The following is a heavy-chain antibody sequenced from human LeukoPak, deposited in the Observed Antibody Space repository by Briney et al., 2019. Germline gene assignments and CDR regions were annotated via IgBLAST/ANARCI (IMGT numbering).Heavy chain of an antibody. Sequence: GGSLRLSCAASGFTFSSYSMNWVRQAPGKWLEWVSSISSSSSYIYYADSVKGRFTISRDNAKNSLYLQMNSLRAEDTAVYYCARDYAPGWFDPWGQGTLVIVSS. D-gene: IGHD4-17*01. J-gene: IGHJ5*02. CDR2: ISSSSSYI. V-gene: IGHV3-21*01. CDR3: ARDYAPGWFDP. CDR1: GFTFSSYS.